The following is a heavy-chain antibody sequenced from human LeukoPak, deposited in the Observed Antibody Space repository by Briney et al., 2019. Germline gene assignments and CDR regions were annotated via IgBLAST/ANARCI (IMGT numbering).Heavy chain of an antibody. CDR2: IYYSGST. D-gene: IGHD5-24*01. CDR1: GGSISSSSYY. CDR3: ARRGRWLQFDY. J-gene: IGHJ4*02. V-gene: IGHV4-39*01. Sequence: PSETLSLTCTVSGGSISSSSYYWGWIRQPPGKGLEWIGSIYYSGSTYYNPSLKSRVTISVDTSKNQFSLKLSSVTAADTAVCYCARRGRWLQFDYWGQGTLVTVSS.